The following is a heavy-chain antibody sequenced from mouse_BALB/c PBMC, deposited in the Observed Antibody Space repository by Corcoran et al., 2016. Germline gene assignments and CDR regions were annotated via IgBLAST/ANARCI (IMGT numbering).Heavy chain of an antibody. CDR1: GFNIKDTY. J-gene: IGHJ4*01. V-gene: IGHV14-3*02. CDR3: ARDYDYDDAMDY. D-gene: IGHD2-4*01. Sequence: EVQLQQSGAELVKPGASVKLSCTASGFNIKDTYMHWVKQRPEQGLEWIGRIDPANGNTKYDPKFQGKATITTDTFSSTAYLQLSSLTSEDTAVDDSARDYDYDDAMDYWGQRTLVTVSS. CDR2: IDPANGNT.